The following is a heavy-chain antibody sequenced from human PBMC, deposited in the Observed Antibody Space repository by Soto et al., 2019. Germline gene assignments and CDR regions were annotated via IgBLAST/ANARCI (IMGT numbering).Heavy chain of an antibody. V-gene: IGHV3-21*01. Sequence: GGSRRLSCISSGFTFRTYTMNWVRQAPGKGLEWVSGIRGFSPYTFYAESVKGRFTLSRDNAKNSLYLQMNSLRAEDTAVYYCARDRGYDAHDYFYHAMDVWGQGTKVTVSS. J-gene: IGHJ6*02. CDR1: GFTFRTYT. CDR3: ARDRGYDAHDYFYHAMDV. CDR2: IRGFSPYT. D-gene: IGHD3-10*01.